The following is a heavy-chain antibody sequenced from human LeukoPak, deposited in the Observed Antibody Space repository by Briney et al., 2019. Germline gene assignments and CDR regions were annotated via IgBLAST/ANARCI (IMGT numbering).Heavy chain of an antibody. CDR3: AREGGTVVIGRFDY. CDR1: GIDFGASG. Sequence: PGGSLRLSCAASGIDFGASGMHWVRQAPGMGLEWVTFIQTDGRDKYYAASVAGRFTISRDNSKNTVYLNMNNLRPDDTALYYCAREGGTVVIGRFDYWGQGTLVTVSS. D-gene: IGHD2-2*01. CDR2: IQTDGRDK. V-gene: IGHV3-30*02. J-gene: IGHJ4*02.